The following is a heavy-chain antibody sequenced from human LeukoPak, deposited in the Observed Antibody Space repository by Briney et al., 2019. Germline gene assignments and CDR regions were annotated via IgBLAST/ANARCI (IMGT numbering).Heavy chain of an antibody. CDR3: AKDIQQWLGTGDDAFDI. V-gene: IGHV3-9*03. D-gene: IGHD6-19*01. CDR1: GFTFDDYA. CDR2: ISWNSGSI. J-gene: IGHJ3*02. Sequence: GGSLRLSCAASGFTFDDYAMHWVRQAPGKGLEWVSGISWNSGSIGYADSVEGRFTISRDNAKNSLYLQMNSLRAEDMALYYCAKDIQQWLGTGDDAFDIWGQGTMVTVSS.